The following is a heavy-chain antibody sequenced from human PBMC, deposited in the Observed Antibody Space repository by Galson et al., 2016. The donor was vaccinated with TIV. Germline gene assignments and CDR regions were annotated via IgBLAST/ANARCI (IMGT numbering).Heavy chain of an antibody. V-gene: IGHV1-69*06. Sequence: SVKVSCKASGGIFSNFVISWVRQAPGQGLEWMGSINPIFGTANYAQKFQGRVTITADTSTSTFYMDLSSLRSEDTATYYCARGRGYSFGSGSSYFDYWGQGSLVTVSS. CDR1: GGIFSNFV. J-gene: IGHJ4*02. CDR2: INPIFGTA. CDR3: ARGRGYSFGSGSSYFDY. D-gene: IGHD3-10*01.